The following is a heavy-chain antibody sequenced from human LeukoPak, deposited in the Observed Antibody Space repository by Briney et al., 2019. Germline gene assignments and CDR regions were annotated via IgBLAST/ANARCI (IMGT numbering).Heavy chain of an antibody. D-gene: IGHD3-3*02. CDR3: ARTQISGPDY. CDR2: IYYSGSA. V-gene: IGHV4-59*01. Sequence: SETLSLTCTVSGGSISSYYWSWIRQPPGKGLEWIGYIYYSGSANYNPSLKSRVTIPVDTSKNEFSLKLSSVTAADTAVYYCARTQISGPDYWGQGTLVTVSS. CDR1: GGSISSYY. J-gene: IGHJ4*02.